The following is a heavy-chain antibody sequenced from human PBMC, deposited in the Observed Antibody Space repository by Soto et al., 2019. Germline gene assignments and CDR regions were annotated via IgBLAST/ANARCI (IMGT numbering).Heavy chain of an antibody. D-gene: IGHD6-19*01. CDR3: ARIIAVAGSIYYYYGMDV. V-gene: IGHV4-61*01. J-gene: IGHJ6*02. CDR2: IYYSGST. CDR1: GGSVSSGSYY. Sequence: QVQLQESGPGLVKPSETLSLTCTVSGGSVSSGSYYWSWIRQPPGKGLEWIGYIYYSGSTNYNPSLKSRVTISVDTSKNQFSLKLSSVTAADTAVYYCARIIAVAGSIYYYYGMDVWVQGSTVTVSS.